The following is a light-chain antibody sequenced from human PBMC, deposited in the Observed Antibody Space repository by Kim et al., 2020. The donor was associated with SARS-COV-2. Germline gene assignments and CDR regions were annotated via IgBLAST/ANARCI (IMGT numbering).Light chain of an antibody. CDR1: TSKIGNNA. CDR2: YDD. CDR3: AAWDDSLNGVV. V-gene: IGLV1-36*01. J-gene: IGLJ2*01. Sequence: RQRVTTSCPGSTSKIGNNAINWDQQLPGTAPRLLIYYDDLLPSGVSDRFSGSKSGASASLAISGLQSEDEADYYCAAWDDSLNGVVFGGGTQLTV.